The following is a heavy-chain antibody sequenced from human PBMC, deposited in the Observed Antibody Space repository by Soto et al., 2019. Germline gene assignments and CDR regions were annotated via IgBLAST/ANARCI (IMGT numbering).Heavy chain of an antibody. D-gene: IGHD1-7*01. CDR3: ARCNWNYVGKGWNLYYYMDV. Sequence: ASVKVSCKASGYTFTSYDINWVRQATGQGLEWMGWMNPNSGNTGYAQKFQGRVTMTRNTSISTAYMELSSLRSEDTAVYYCARCNWNYVGKGWNLYYYMDVWGKGTTVTVSS. J-gene: IGHJ6*03. CDR2: MNPNSGNT. CDR1: GYTFTSYD. V-gene: IGHV1-8*01.